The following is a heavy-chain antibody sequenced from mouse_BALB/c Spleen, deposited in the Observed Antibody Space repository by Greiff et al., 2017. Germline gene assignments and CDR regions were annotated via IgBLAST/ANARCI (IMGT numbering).Heavy chain of an antibody. CDR3: AREGDYGNAWFAY. CDR1: GYSITSDYA. Sequence: EVQLVESGPGLVKPSQSLSLTCTVTGYSITSDYAWNWIRQFPGNKLEWMGYISYSGSTSYNPSLKSRISITRDTSKNQFFLQLNSVTTEDTATYYCAREGDYGNAWFAYWGQGTLVTVSA. J-gene: IGHJ3*01. CDR2: ISYSGST. D-gene: IGHD2-1*01. V-gene: IGHV3-2*02.